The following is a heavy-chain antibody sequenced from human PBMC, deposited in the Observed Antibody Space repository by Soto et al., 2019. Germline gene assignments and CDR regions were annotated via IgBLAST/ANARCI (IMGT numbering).Heavy chain of an antibody. V-gene: IGHV4-34*01. CDR1: GGSFSGYY. D-gene: IGHD4-17*01. CDR3: ARIYGGNPLVDY. J-gene: IGHJ4*02. CDR2: INHSGST. Sequence: SETLSLTCAVYGGSFSGYYWSWIRQPPGKGLEWIGEINHSGSTNYNPSLKSRVTISVDTSKNQFSLKLSSVTAADTAVYYCARIYGGNPLVDYWGQGTLVTVSS.